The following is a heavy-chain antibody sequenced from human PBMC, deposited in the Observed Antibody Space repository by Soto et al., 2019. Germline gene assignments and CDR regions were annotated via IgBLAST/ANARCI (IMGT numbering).Heavy chain of an antibody. V-gene: IGHV4-59*08. Sequence: PSETLSLTCTVSGDSISPYYWSWIRQPPGKGLEWIGYIFYSGSTSYNPSLKSRVTISVDTSKNQFSLKLSSVTAADTAVYYCARRYGDCFDYWGQGTLVTVSS. CDR1: GDSISPYY. CDR2: IFYSGST. J-gene: IGHJ4*02. CDR3: ARRYGDCFDY. D-gene: IGHD4-17*01.